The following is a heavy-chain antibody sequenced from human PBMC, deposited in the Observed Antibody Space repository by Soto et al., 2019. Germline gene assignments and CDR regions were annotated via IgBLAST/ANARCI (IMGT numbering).Heavy chain of an antibody. CDR1: RFTFSGYC. D-gene: IGHD5-18*01. V-gene: IGHV3-74*01. Sequence: GSLSLSCAASRFTFSGYCMHGVRQAPGKGLVWVSRINSDGSSTSYADSVKGRFTISRDNAKNTLYLQMNSLRAEDTAVYYCARDRILGFDPWGQGTLVTVSS. CDR3: ARDRILGFDP. CDR2: INSDGSST. J-gene: IGHJ5*02.